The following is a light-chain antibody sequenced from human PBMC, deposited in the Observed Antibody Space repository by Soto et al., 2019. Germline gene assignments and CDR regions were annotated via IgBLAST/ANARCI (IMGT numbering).Light chain of an antibody. Sequence: EIVMTQSPDTLSVSPGERATLSCRASQSVTSNLAWYQQKPGQPPRLLIYGASTRATGIPARFSGSGSGTEFTLTISSLQSEDFAVYYCQQYNNWPPTFGQGTRLEIK. CDR1: QSVTSN. V-gene: IGKV3-15*01. CDR3: QQYNNWPPT. CDR2: GAS. J-gene: IGKJ5*01.